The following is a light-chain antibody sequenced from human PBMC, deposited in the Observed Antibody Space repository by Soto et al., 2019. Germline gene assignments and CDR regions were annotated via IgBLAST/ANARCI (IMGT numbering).Light chain of an antibody. Sequence: DIVMTQSPDSLAVSLGERATINCKSSQSVLYSSNNKNYLAWYQQKPGQPPKALIYWASTRESGVPDRFSGSRSGTDFTPTLSSLQAEDVAVYYCQQYYPTPWTFGQGTKVEIK. V-gene: IGKV4-1*01. J-gene: IGKJ1*01. CDR1: QSVLYSSNNKNY. CDR3: QQYYPTPWT. CDR2: WAS.